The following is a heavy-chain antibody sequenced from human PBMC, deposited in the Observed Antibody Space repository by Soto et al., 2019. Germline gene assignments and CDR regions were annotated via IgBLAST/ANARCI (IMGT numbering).Heavy chain of an antibody. J-gene: IGHJ4*02. Sequence: GGSLRLSCSASGFMFSTFGMFWVRQGPGKGREYVSAIFYNGGVSYYADHVKGRFTVSRDNSKNMLYLHMSSLKIEDTAVYYCVWGPSQGPSLFGSLDSWGQGRLVTVSS. CDR1: GFMFSTFG. CDR2: IFYNGGVS. D-gene: IGHD3-3*01. V-gene: IGHV3-64D*06. CDR3: VWGPSQGPSLFGSLDS.